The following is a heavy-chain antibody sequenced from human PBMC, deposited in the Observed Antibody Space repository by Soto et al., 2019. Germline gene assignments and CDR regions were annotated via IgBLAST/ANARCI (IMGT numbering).Heavy chain of an antibody. J-gene: IGHJ4*02. D-gene: IGHD3-22*01. Sequence: GASVKVSCKASGGTFSSYAITWLRQAPGQGLEWMGGIIPIFGTANYAQKFQGRVTITADESTSTAYMELSSLRSEDTAVYYCAADYYDTSGYYFAYWGQGTLVTVSS. CDR2: IIPIFGTA. CDR3: AADYYDTSGYYFAY. V-gene: IGHV1-69*13. CDR1: GGTFSSYA.